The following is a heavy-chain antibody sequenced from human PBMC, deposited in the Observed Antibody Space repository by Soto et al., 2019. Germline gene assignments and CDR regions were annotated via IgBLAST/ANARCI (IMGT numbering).Heavy chain of an antibody. CDR3: ARDQGISGTTRGTFDY. V-gene: IGHV4-31*03. CDR1: GASISSGGYY. J-gene: IGHJ4*02. D-gene: IGHD1-20*01. CDR2: IFYSGRT. Sequence: QVQLQESGPGLVKPSQTLSLTCTVSGASISSGGYYWTWIRQHPGKGREWIGYIFYSGRTYYKPSLNSRVTRSADTSKNQFSLKLTSVTAADTAVYYCARDQGISGTTRGTFDYWGQGTLVTVSS.